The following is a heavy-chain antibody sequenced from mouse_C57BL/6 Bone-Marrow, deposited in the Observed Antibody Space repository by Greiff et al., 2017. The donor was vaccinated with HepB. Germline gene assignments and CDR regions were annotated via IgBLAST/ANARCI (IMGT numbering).Heavy chain of an antibody. CDR3: ARSDDYADYYAMDY. Sequence: VQLKQSGAELARPGASVKMSCKASGYTFTSYTMHWVKQRPGQGLEWIGYINPSSGYTKYNQKFKDKATLTADKSSSTAYMQLSSLTSEDSAVYYCARSDDYADYYAMDYWGQGTSVTVSS. V-gene: IGHV1-4*01. CDR2: INPSSGYT. J-gene: IGHJ4*01. CDR1: GYTFTSYT. D-gene: IGHD2-4*01.